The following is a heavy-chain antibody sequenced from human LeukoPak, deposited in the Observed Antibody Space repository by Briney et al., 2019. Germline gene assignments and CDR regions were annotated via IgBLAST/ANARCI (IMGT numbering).Heavy chain of an antibody. CDR2: INPNGGGT. J-gene: IGHJ4*02. V-gene: IGHV1-2*02. Sequence: GASLKACCKASGYTFTDYYIHWVRQAPGQGLDWIGWINPNGGGTNYAQKFQGRVTMTRDTSITTAYMELSRLRSDDTAVYYCARSYYVSGSYVDYWGQGTPVTVSS. CDR3: ARSYYVSGSYVDY. D-gene: IGHD3-10*01. CDR1: GYTFTDYY.